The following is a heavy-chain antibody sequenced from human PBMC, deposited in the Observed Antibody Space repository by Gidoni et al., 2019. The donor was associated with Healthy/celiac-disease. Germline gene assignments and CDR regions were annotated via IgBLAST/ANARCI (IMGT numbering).Heavy chain of an antibody. V-gene: IGHV4-39*01. J-gene: IGHJ5*02. D-gene: IGHD2-2*01. CDR3: ARHRAPAAILTWFDP. CDR1: GGSISSSGYY. Sequence: QLQLQESGPGLVKPSETLSLTCTVSGGSISSSGYYWGWIRQPPGKGLEWIGSIYYSGSTYYNPSLKSRVTISVDTSKNQFSLKLSSVTAADTAVYYCARHRAPAAILTWFDPWGQGTLVTVSS. CDR2: IYYSGST.